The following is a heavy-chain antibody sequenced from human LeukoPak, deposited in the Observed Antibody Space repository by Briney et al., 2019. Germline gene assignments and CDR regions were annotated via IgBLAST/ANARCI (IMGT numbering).Heavy chain of an antibody. D-gene: IGHD5-12*01. CDR2: INPYNTGT. J-gene: IGHJ6*02. CDR1: GYTFTGYY. Sequence: GASVTVSCKASGYTFTGYYIDWVRQAPGQGLDWMGWINPYNTGTNCAQNFQGRVTVTRDTSISTAYMELSSLRSDDTAVYYCARDRGARRGMDVWGQGTTVTVSS. CDR3: ARDRGARRGMDV. V-gene: IGHV1-2*02.